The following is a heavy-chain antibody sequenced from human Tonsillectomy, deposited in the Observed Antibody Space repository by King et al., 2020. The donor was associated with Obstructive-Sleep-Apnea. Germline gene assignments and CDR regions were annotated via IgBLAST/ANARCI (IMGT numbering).Heavy chain of an antibody. Sequence: VQLQESGPGLVKPSETLSLTCTVSGGSISSYYWSWIRQSPEKGLEWIGKIFNSGSTNYNPSLKSRVTISVDTSKNQFSLKLSSVTAADTAVYYCARDREYAFEYWGQGTLVTVSS. D-gene: IGHD3-10*01. CDR3: ARDREYAFEY. V-gene: IGHV4-59*01. CDR1: GGSISSYY. J-gene: IGHJ4*02. CDR2: IFNSGST.